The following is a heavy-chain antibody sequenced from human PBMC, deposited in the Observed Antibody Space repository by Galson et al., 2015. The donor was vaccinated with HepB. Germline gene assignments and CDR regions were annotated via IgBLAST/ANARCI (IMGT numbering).Heavy chain of an antibody. V-gene: IGHV1-2*04. CDR1: GYTFTDYY. Sequence: SEKVSCKASGYTFTDYYMHWVQQAPGQGLEWMGWINPNSGDTKYAQKFRGWVTMTRDTSISTAYMELSRLRSDDTAVYYCARGGRRNYDAFDIWGQGTMVTVSS. J-gene: IGHJ3*02. CDR3: ARGGRRNYDAFDI. CDR2: INPNSGDT. D-gene: IGHD1-7*01.